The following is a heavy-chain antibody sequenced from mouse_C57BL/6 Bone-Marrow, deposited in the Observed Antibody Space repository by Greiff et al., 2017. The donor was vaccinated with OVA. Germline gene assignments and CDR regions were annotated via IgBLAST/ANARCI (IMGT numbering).Heavy chain of an antibody. V-gene: IGHV1-82*01. CDR1: GYAFSSSW. CDR2: IYPGDGDT. CDR3: ARGLGHLDY. Sequence: VKLMESGPELVKPGASVKISCKASGYAFSSSWMNWVKQRPGKGLEWIGRIYPGDGDTNYNGKFKGKATLTADKSSSTAYMQLSSLTSEDSAVYYCARGLGHLDYWGQGTTLTVSS. J-gene: IGHJ2*01. D-gene: IGHD4-1*01.